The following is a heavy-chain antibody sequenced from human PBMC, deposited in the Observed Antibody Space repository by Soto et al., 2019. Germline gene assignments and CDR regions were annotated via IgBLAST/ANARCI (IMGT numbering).Heavy chain of an antibody. D-gene: IGHD1-26*01. Sequence: PSETLSLTCTVSGGSISSSSYYWGWIRQPPGKGLEWIGSIYYSGSTYYNPSLKSRVTISVDTSKNQFSLKLSSVTAADTAVYYCARVGATELYYYYYGMDVWGQGTTVTVYS. V-gene: IGHV4-39*01. CDR3: ARVGATELYYYYYGMDV. J-gene: IGHJ6*02. CDR2: IYYSGST. CDR1: GGSISSSSYY.